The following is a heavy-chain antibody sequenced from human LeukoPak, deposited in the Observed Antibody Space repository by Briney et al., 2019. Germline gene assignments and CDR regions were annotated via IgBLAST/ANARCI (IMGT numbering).Heavy chain of an antibody. CDR1: GFTFSSYE. CDR2: ISSSGSTI. CDR3: AVAGSGTFDI. V-gene: IGHV3-48*03. D-gene: IGHD3-10*01. J-gene: IGHJ3*02. Sequence: PGGSLRLSCAASGFTFSSYEMNWVRQAPGKGLEWVSYISSSGSTIYYADSVKGRFTISRDNSRNTLSLQMNSLRVEDTAVYYCAVAGSGTFDIWGQGTVVIVSS.